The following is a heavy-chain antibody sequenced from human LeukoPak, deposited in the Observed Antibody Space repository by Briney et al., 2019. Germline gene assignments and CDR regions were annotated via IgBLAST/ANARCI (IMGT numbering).Heavy chain of an antibody. CDR3: ARVPDYGGNPFDY. Sequence: GGSLRLSCAASGFTFSSYSMNWVRQAPGKGLEWVSYISRSGSTIYYADSVKVRFTISRDNAKNSLYLQMNSLRAEDTAVYYCARVPDYGGNPFDYWGQGTLVTVSS. V-gene: IGHV3-48*04. J-gene: IGHJ4*02. CDR2: ISRSGSTI. CDR1: GFTFSSYS. D-gene: IGHD4-23*01.